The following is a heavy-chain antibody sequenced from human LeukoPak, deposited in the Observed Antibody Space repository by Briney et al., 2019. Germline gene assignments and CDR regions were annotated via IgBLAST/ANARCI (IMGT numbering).Heavy chain of an antibody. CDR2: ISGSGGST. Sequence: GGSLRLSCAASGFTFSSYAMSWVRQAPGKGLEWVSAISGSGGSTYYADSVKGRFTISRDNSKNTLYLQMNSLRAEDTAVYYCARASGTIAAAGTWYYYGMDVWGRGTTVTVSS. V-gene: IGHV3-23*01. J-gene: IGHJ6*02. CDR3: ARASGTIAAAGTWYYYGMDV. D-gene: IGHD6-13*01. CDR1: GFTFSSYA.